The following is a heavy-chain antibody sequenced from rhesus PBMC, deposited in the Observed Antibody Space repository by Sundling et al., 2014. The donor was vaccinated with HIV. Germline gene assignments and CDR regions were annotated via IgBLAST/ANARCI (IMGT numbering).Heavy chain of an antibody. Sequence: EVQLVESGGGLVQPGGSLRLSCAASGFTFSNYGMSWVRQAPGKGLEWVSSISSASSYIYYADSVKGRFTISRDNAKNSLSLQMNSLRAEDTAVYYCTSGQVYFDYWGQGVLVTVSS. V-gene: IGHV3-136*01. D-gene: IGHD6-25*01. CDR1: GFTFSNYG. CDR3: TSGQVYFDY. CDR2: ISSASSYI. J-gene: IGHJ4*01.